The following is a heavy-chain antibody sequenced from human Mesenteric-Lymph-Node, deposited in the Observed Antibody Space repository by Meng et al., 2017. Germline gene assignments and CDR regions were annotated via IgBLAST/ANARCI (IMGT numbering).Heavy chain of an antibody. Sequence: SVKVSCKASGGTFSSYTISWVRQAPGQGLEWMGRIIPILGIANYAQKFQGRVTITADKSTSTAYMELSSLRSEDTAVYYCARDSPHYYGSGSHEVLLYYYYYGMDVWGQGTTVTGSS. CDR1: GGTFSSYT. V-gene: IGHV1-69*04. D-gene: IGHD3-10*01. J-gene: IGHJ6*02. CDR3: ARDSPHYYGSGSHEVLLYYYYYGMDV. CDR2: IIPILGIA.